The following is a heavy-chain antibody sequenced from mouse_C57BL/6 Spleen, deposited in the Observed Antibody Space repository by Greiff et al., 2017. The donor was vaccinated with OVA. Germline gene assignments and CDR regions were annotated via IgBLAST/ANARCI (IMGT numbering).Heavy chain of an antibody. Sequence: QVHVKQSGPELVKPGASVKISCKASGYAFSSSWMNWVKQRPGKGLEWIGRIYPGDGDTNYNGKFKGKATLTADKSSSTAYMQLSSLTSEDSAVYFCARSGDGYRYAMDYWGQGTSVTVSS. CDR2: IYPGDGDT. CDR1: GYAFSSSW. V-gene: IGHV1-82*01. D-gene: IGHD2-3*01. CDR3: ARSGDGYRYAMDY. J-gene: IGHJ4*01.